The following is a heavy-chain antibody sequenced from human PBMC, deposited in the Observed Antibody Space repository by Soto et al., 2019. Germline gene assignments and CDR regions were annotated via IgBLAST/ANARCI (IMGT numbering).Heavy chain of an antibody. J-gene: IGHJ5*02. CDR2: IYYSGSA. CDR1: GGSISRGDYY. Sequence: SEXLSLTCTVSGGSISRGDYYGRWIRQAPGKGLEWIRYIYYSGSAGDNPSRKSGDTMSGDTSKNQVSLRLSSVSAADTAVYDCASLGALALKPDCLHPWDQGPLVTVSS. D-gene: IGHD3-9*01. V-gene: IGHV4-30-4*01. CDR3: ASLGALALKPDCLHP.